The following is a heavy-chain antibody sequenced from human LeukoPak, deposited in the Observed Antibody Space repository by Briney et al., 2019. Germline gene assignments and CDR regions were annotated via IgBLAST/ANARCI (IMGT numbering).Heavy chain of an antibody. CDR1: GLTCDDYA. CDR2: ISWTSGSI. CDR3: AKDMGSGSYYGTDAFDI. D-gene: IGHD1-26*01. V-gene: IGHV3-9*01. Sequence: GRSLRLSRADCGLTCDDYAMHWVLQATPKDLEGVSGISWTSGSIGYADSVKGRFTISRDNATNSLYLQMNSLRAEDTALYYCAKDMGSGSYYGTDAFDIWGQGTMVIVSS. J-gene: IGHJ3*02.